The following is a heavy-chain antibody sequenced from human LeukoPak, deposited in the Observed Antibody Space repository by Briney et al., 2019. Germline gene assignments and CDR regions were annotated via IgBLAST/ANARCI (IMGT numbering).Heavy chain of an antibody. J-gene: IGHJ4*02. Sequence: PSETLSLTCAVSGGSISSYNWSWIRQPPRKGLEWMGYIYSSGSTNYNPSPKSRVTISVDTSKNQFSLKLTSVTAADTAVYYCARTYYFGSGNYHFDYWGQGTLVTVSS. CDR2: IYSSGST. V-gene: IGHV4-59*08. D-gene: IGHD3-10*01. CDR1: GGSISSYN. CDR3: ARTYYFGSGNYHFDY.